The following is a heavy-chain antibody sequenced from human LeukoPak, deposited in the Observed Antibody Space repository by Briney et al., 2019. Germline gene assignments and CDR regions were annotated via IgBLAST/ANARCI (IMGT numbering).Heavy chain of an antibody. Sequence: GGSLRLSCAASGFTFSTYWMSWVRQAPGKGLEWVANIKQDGSEKYYVDSVKGRFTISRDNAKSSLYLQMNSLRAEDTAVYYCARDYLGYCSGGSCYEPFDYWGQGTLVTVSS. CDR3: ARDYLGYCSGGSCYEPFDY. D-gene: IGHD2-15*01. CDR2: IKQDGSEK. CDR1: GFTFSTYW. V-gene: IGHV3-7*01. J-gene: IGHJ4*02.